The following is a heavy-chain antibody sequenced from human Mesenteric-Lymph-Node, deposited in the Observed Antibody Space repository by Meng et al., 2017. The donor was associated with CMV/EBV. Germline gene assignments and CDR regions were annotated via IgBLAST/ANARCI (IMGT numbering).Heavy chain of an antibody. CDR3: ASSETMVRGAGMDV. D-gene: IGHD3-10*01. V-gene: IGHV3-48*04. CDR2: ISSSSSTI. CDR1: GFTFSSYS. J-gene: IGHJ6*02. Sequence: GGSLRLSCAASGFTFSSYSMNWARQAPGKGLEWVSYISSSSSTIYYADSVKGRFTISRDNAKNSLYLQMNSLRAEDTAVYYCASSETMVRGAGMDVWGQGTTVTVSS.